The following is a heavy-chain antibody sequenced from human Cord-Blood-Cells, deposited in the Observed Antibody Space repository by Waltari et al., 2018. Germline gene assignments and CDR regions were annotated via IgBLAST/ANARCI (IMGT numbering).Heavy chain of an antibody. V-gene: IGHV6-1*01. CDR2: TYCRSKWYN. D-gene: IGHD3-16*01. CDR1: GDSVSSNSAA. Sequence: QVQLQQSGPGLVKPSQTLSLTCAISGDSVSSNSAAWNWIRQSPSRGLEWLGRTYCRSKWYNDYAVAVKSRTTINPDTSKNQFSLQLNSVTPEDTAVYYCARSAIGGKGPGRYFDLWGRGTLVTVSS. J-gene: IGHJ2*01. CDR3: ARSAIGGKGPGRYFDL.